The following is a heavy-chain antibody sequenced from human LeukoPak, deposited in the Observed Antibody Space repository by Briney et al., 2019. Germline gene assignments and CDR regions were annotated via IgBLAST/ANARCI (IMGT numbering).Heavy chain of an antibody. CDR2: ISNGGSA. CDR3: AARPRMPPRFDN. D-gene: IGHD2-2*01. CDR1: GFTFSSYP. J-gene: IGHJ4*02. V-gene: IGHV3-23*01. Sequence: GGSLRLSCAGSGFTFSSYPMSWVRQAPGKGLQWVSAISNGGSAYYADSVKGRFTISRDNSKSTLYLQMNSLRAEDTAIYYCAARPRMPPRFDNWGQGTLVTVSS.